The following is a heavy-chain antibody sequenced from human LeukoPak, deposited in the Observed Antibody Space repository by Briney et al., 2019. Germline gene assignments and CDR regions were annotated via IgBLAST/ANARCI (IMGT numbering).Heavy chain of an antibody. CDR3: ARSAVVVPAAWA. V-gene: IGHV1-69*02. D-gene: IGHD2-2*01. J-gene: IGHJ4*02. Sequence: ASVKVSCXASGGTFSSYTISWVRQAPGQGLEWMGRIIPILVIANYAQKFQGRVTITADKSTSTAYMELSSLRSEDTAVYYCARSAVVVPAAWAWGQGTLVTVSS. CDR1: GGTFSSYT. CDR2: IIPILVIA.